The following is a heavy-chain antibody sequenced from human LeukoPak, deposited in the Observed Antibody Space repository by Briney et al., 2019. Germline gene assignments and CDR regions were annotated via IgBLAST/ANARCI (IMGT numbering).Heavy chain of an antibody. Sequence: GSLRLSCAASGFMFDDYGMSWVRQAPGKGLEWIGEINHSGSTNYNPSLKSRVTISVDTSKNQFSLKLSSVTAADTAVYYCARGPATYYDILTGYWKRSDAFDIWGQGTMVTVSS. J-gene: IGHJ3*02. V-gene: IGHV4-34*01. CDR1: GFMFDDYG. CDR3: ARGPATYYDILTGYWKRSDAFDI. CDR2: INHSGST. D-gene: IGHD3-9*01.